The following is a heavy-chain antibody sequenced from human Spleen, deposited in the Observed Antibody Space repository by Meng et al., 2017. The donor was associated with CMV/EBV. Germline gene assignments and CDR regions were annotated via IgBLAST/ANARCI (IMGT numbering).Heavy chain of an antibody. Sequence: GGILNKPAITWVRLVPGQGLEWLGGFIPVFDTTNYAQKFQGRITISTDESTSTAYMELTSLTSEDTAIYYCATDQGTKFRVLTFLDYWGQGTLVTVSS. V-gene: IGHV1-69*05. D-gene: IGHD2-21*01. CDR1: GGILNKPA. J-gene: IGHJ4*02. CDR3: ATDQGTKFRVLTFLDY. CDR2: FIPVFDTT.